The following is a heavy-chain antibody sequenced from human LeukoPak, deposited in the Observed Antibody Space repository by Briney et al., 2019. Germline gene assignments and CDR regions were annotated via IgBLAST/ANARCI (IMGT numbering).Heavy chain of an antibody. J-gene: IGHJ6*02. CDR1: GGSISSYY. CDR2: IYDSGST. Sequence: SETLSLTCTVSGGSISSYYWSWIRQPPGKGLEWIGNIYDSGSTNYNPSLKSRVTISVDTSKNQFSLKLSSVTAADTAVYYCASSGGYSGYDGPSYYYYGMDVWGQGTTVTVSS. V-gene: IGHV4-59*08. CDR3: ASSGGYSGYDGPSYYYYGMDV. D-gene: IGHD5-12*01.